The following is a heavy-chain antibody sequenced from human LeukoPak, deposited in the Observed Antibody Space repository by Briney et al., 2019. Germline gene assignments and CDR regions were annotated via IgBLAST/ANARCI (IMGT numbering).Heavy chain of an antibody. V-gene: IGHV1-69*10. CDR3: ARDREGVTAFDY. J-gene: IGHJ4*02. CDR1: GYTFTGFY. CDR2: IIPILGTA. Sequence: SVKVSCKASGYTFTGFYIHWVRQAPGQGLEWMGGIIPILGTANYAQKFQGRVTITADKSTSTAYMELSSLRSEDTAVYYCARDREGVTAFDYWGQGTLVTVSS. D-gene: IGHD2-21*02.